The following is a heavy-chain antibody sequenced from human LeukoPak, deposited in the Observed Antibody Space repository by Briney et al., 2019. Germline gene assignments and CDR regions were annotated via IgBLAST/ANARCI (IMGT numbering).Heavy chain of an antibody. J-gene: IGHJ4*02. CDR3: ARVTRPYSSGWYAFDY. V-gene: IGHV1-18*01. Sequence: ASVKVSCKASGYTFTSYGISWVRQAPGQGLEWMGWISAYNGNTNYAQKLQGRVTMTTDTSTSTAYMELRSLRSDDTAVYYCARVTRPYSSGWYAFDYWAREPWSPSPQ. CDR1: GYTFTSYG. D-gene: IGHD6-19*01. CDR2: ISAYNGNT.